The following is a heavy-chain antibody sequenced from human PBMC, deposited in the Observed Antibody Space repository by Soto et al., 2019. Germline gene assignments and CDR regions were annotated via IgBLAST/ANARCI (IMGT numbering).Heavy chain of an antibody. Sequence: QVQLQESGPGLVKPSGTLSLTCAVSGGSISSSNWWSWVRQPPGKGLEWIGEIYHSGSTNYNPSLKRRATISVDKSKNQFSLKLSSVTAADTAVYYCARDGFGYSSSWYRGWLDPWGQGTLVTVSS. CDR2: IYHSGST. CDR1: GGSISSSNW. CDR3: ARDGFGYSSSWYRGWLDP. J-gene: IGHJ5*02. V-gene: IGHV4-4*02. D-gene: IGHD6-13*01.